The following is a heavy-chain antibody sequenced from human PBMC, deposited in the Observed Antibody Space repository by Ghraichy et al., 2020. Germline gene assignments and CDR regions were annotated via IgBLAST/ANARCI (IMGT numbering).Heavy chain of an antibody. Sequence: GGSLRLSCAASGFTFTTYGMSWVRHTPEKGLEWVSSLSENSAYIYYAGSVLRRFTVSRDNAKNTLYLQMNNLRVEDTAIYFCARAPGIALTGVNKWYFDLWGRGTLVTVSS. CDR3: ARAPGIALTGVNKWYFDL. J-gene: IGHJ2*01. D-gene: IGHD6-19*01. CDR2: LSENSAYI. CDR1: GFTFTTYG. V-gene: IGHV3-21*01.